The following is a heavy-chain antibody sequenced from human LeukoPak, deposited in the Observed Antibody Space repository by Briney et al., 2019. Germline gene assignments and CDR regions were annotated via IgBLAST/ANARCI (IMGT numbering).Heavy chain of an antibody. CDR3: ERVSMSQY. V-gene: IGHV3-53*01. CDR2: IYSGDRT. J-gene: IGHJ4*02. D-gene: IGHD5/OR15-5a*01. CDR1: GFSVSSNY. Sequence: GGSLRLSCAASGFSVSSNYMSWVRQAPGKGLEWVSVIYSGDRTYYADSVKSRFTISRDSSKNTLYLQMNNLRVEDTAVYYCERVSMSQYWVQGTLVTVSS.